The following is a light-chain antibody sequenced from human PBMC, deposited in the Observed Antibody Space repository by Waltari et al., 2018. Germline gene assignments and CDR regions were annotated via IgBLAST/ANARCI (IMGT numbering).Light chain of an antibody. CDR1: SGHINNV. CDR2: VNSDGSH. V-gene: IGLV4-69*01. Sequence: QLVLTQSPSASASLGASVKLTCTLSSGHINNVLAWLPQRPEKGPRYLMKVNSDGSHNKGDDIPDRFSGSGSGAERYLSISSLQSEDEADYICQTGGHGTWVFGGGTKLTVL. CDR3: QTGGHGTWV. J-gene: IGLJ3*02.